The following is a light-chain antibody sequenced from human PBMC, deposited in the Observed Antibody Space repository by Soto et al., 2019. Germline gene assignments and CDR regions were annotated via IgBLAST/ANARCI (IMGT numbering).Light chain of an antibody. CDR1: QSVSSSY. J-gene: IGKJ1*01. CDR2: GAS. Sequence: EIVLTQSPGTLSLSPGEGATLSCRASQSVSSSYLAWYQQKPGQAPRLLIYGASSRATGIPDRFSGSGSGTDFTLTISRLEHEYFAVYYCQQYGSSPTFGQGTKVEIK. V-gene: IGKV3-20*01. CDR3: QQYGSSPT.